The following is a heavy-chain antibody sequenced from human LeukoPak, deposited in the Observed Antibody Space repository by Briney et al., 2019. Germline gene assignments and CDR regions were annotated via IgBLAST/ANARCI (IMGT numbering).Heavy chain of an antibody. CDR2: INQDGSDK. CDR3: ARDYNYMDV. J-gene: IGHJ6*03. Sequence: PGGSLILSCAASGFTFSNYYMSWVRQAPGTGLEWVANINQDGSDKSYVASVRGRFTISRDNAKNSLYLQMNSLRAEDTAVYYCARDYNYMDVWGKGTTVTISS. CDR1: GFTFSNYY. V-gene: IGHV3-7*01.